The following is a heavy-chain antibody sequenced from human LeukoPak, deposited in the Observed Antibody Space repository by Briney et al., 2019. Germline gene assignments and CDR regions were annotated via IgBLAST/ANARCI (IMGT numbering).Heavy chain of an antibody. CDR1: GGSLSGYY. D-gene: IGHD6-13*01. V-gene: IGHV4-34*01. CDR2: ISHSGST. J-gene: IGHJ4*02. CDR3: ARALPSQQLALDY. Sequence: SETLSLTCAVYGGSLSGYYWSWIRQPPGKGLEWIGEISHSGSTNSNPSLKSRVTISVDTSKNQFSLKLSSVTAADTAVYYCARALPSQQLALDYWGQGTLVTVSS.